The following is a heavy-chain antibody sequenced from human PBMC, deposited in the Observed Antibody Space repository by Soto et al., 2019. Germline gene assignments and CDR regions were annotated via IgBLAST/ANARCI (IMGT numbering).Heavy chain of an antibody. Sequence: GGSLRLSCAASGFTFSSYWMHWVRQAPGKGLVWVSRINSDGSSTTYADSVKGRFTISRDNAKNTLYLQMNSLRAEDTAVYYCARDRTAASADYWGQGALVTVSS. D-gene: IGHD2-2*01. CDR2: INSDGSST. CDR3: ARDRTAASADY. J-gene: IGHJ4*02. V-gene: IGHV3-74*01. CDR1: GFTFSSYW.